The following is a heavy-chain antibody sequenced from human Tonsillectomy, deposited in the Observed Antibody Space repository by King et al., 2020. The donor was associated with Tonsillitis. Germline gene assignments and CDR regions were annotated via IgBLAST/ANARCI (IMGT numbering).Heavy chain of an antibody. CDR1: GFTFSSYG. J-gene: IGHJ6*02. V-gene: IGHV3-30*18. CDR3: ANSLGSYDILTGSPSNGMDV. Sequence: VQLVESGGGVVQPGRSLRLSCAASGFTFSSYGMHWVRQAPGKGLEWVAVISYDGSNKYYADSVKGRFTISRDNSKNTLYLQMNSLRAEDTAVYYCANSLGSYDILTGSPSNGMDVCGQGTTVTVSS. D-gene: IGHD3-9*01. CDR2: ISYDGSNK.